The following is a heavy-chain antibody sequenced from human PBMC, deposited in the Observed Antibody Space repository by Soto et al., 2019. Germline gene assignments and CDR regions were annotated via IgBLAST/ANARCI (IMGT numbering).Heavy chain of an antibody. Sequence: GGSLRLSCAASGFTFSSYAMSWVRQAPGKGLEWVSAISGSGGSTYYADSVKGRFTISRDNSKNTLYLQMNSLRAEDTAVYYCASVARRSLRGWGNYFDYWGQGTLVTVSS. J-gene: IGHJ4*02. V-gene: IGHV3-23*01. CDR2: ISGSGGST. CDR1: GFTFSSYA. CDR3: ASVARRSLRGWGNYFDY. D-gene: IGHD6-19*01.